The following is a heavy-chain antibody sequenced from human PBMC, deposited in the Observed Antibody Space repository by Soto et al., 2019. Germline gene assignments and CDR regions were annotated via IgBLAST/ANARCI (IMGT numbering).Heavy chain of an antibody. Sequence: QVQLVQSGAEVKKPGSSVKVSCKASGGTFSSYAISWVRQAPGQGLEWMGGIIPIFGTANYAQKFQGRVTITADESTSTAYMELSSLRSEDTAVYYCAGNIVVVTVIRGNWFDPWGQGTLVTVSS. CDR1: GGTFSSYA. CDR3: AGNIVVVTVIRGNWFDP. CDR2: IIPIFGTA. V-gene: IGHV1-69*01. D-gene: IGHD2-21*02. J-gene: IGHJ5*02.